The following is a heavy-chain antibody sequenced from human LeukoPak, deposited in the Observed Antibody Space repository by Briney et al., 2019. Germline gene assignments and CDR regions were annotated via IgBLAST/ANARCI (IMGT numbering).Heavy chain of an antibody. V-gene: IGHV3-23*01. CDR3: SKDPNGDYMGAFDM. CDR2: VMVSGSRT. CDR1: GLTFSNYA. J-gene: IGHJ3*02. Sequence: GGSLRLSCAAFGLTFSNYAMTWVRQAPGKGLGWVSNVMVSGSRTYYADSVKGRFTISRDNSKNTLYLQMNSLRAEDTALYYCSKDPNGDYMGAFDMWGPGTLVTVSS. D-gene: IGHD4-17*01.